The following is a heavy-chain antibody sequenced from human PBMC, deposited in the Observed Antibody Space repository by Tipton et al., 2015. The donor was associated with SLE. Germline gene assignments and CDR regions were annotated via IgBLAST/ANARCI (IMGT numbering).Heavy chain of an antibody. CDR2: IYHSGNT. Sequence: GLVKPSETLSLTCAVSGYSISSGYYWGWIRQPPGKGLEWIGSIYHSGNTYYNPSLKSRVSIAVDTSKNQFSLKLSSVTAADTAVYYCARDLSSAYYYADYFDYWGQGTLVTVSS. CDR1: GYSISSGYY. V-gene: IGHV4-38-2*02. CDR3: ARDLSSAYYYADYFDY. D-gene: IGHD3-22*01. J-gene: IGHJ4*02.